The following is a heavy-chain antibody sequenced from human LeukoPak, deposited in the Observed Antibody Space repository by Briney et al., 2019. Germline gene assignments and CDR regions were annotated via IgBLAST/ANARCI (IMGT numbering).Heavy chain of an antibody. Sequence: PGGSLSLSCAASEFTVSSTYMSWVRQAPGKGLEWVSVIYSGGSTYYADSVKGRFTISRHKSKNTLYLQMNSLRAEDTAVYYCARICLAQLRNLWGQGTLVTVSS. CDR3: ARICLAQLRNL. D-gene: IGHD2/OR15-2a*01. V-gene: IGHV3-53*04. J-gene: IGHJ4*02. CDR1: EFTVSSTY. CDR2: IYSGGST.